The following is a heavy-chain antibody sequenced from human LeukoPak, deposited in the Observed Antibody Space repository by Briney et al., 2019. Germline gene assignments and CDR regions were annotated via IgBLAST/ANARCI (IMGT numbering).Heavy chain of an antibody. CDR2: ISGSGGST. D-gene: IGHD3-22*01. V-gene: IGHV3-23*01. CDR3: ANSFDTYYYDSSGYSPDY. CDR1: GFTFSSYA. Sequence: GGSLRLSCAASGFTFSSYAMSWVRQAPGKGLEWVSAISGSGGSTYYAHSVKGRFTISRDNSKNTLYLQMNSLRAEDTAVYYCANSFDTYYYDSSGYSPDYWGQGTLVTVSS. J-gene: IGHJ4*02.